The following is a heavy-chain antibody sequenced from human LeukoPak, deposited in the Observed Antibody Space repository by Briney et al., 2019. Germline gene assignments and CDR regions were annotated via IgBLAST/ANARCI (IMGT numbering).Heavy chain of an antibody. D-gene: IGHD3-3*01. Sequence: PSETLSLTCTVSGGSISSGSYYWSWIRQPAGKGLEWIGRIYTSGSTNYNPSLKSRVTISVDTSKNQFSLKLSSVTAADTAVYYCAADQVTIFGVVSDYWGQGTLVTVSS. V-gene: IGHV4-61*02. CDR2: IYTSGST. J-gene: IGHJ4*02. CDR3: AADQVTIFGVVSDY. CDR1: GGSISSGSYY.